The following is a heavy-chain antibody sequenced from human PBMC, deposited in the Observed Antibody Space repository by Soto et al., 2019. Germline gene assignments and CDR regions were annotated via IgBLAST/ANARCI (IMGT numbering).Heavy chain of an antibody. CDR2: INGYNGNT. V-gene: IGHV1-18*01. J-gene: IGHJ6*02. CDR3: ARKGDVPYYCYGMDV. CDR1: GYTFTSYG. D-gene: IGHD3-16*01. Sequence: QVQLVQSGAEVKKPGASVKVSCKASGYTFTSYGISWVRQAPGQGLEWMGWINGYNGNTNHAQKLQGRVTMSTDTYTSTDDRELRRLRSDDSAVYYCARKGDVPYYCYGMDVWGQGTTVTVSS.